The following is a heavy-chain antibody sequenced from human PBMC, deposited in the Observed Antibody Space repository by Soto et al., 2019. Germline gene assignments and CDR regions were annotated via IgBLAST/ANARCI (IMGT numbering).Heavy chain of an antibody. CDR3: AVGENWNNLFDY. J-gene: IGHJ4*02. CDR1: GYSFTAYY. D-gene: IGHD1-1*01. Sequence: QVQLVQSGAEVKKPGASVKVSCKASGYSFTAYYMHWVRQAPGQGLEWMGWINPNSGGTNYAQNLQGRVTMTRDASISTASMELSRLRSDDTAVYYCAVGENWNNLFDYWGQGTLVTVSS. V-gene: IGHV1-2*02. CDR2: INPNSGGT.